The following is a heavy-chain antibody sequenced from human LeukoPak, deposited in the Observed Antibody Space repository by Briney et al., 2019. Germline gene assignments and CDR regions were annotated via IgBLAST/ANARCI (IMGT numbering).Heavy chain of an antibody. V-gene: IGHV3-30*18. CDR2: ISYNGTNK. J-gene: IGHJ4*02. CDR3: AKGKAQLTQVLDY. Sequence: GGSLRLSCAASGFTFSNYGMHWVRQAPGKGLEWVAVISYNGTNKYYADSVKGRFTISRDNSKNTLYLQMNSLGAEDTAVYYCAKGKAQLTQVLDYWGQGTLVTVSS. D-gene: IGHD1-1*01. CDR1: GFTFSNYG.